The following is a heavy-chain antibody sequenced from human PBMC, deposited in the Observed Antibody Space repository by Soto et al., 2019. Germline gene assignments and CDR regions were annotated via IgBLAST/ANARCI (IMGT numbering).Heavy chain of an antibody. Sequence: GASVNVSCKVSGYTLTELSMHWVRQAPGKGLEWMGGFDPEDGETIYAQEFQGRVTMSEDTSTDTAYMELSSLRSEDTAVYYCATVNLSRSSGSELYYYYYYGMDVWGQGTTVTVSS. D-gene: IGHD3-22*01. CDR2: FDPEDGET. CDR3: ATVNLSRSSGSELYYYYYYGMDV. V-gene: IGHV1-24*01. J-gene: IGHJ6*02. CDR1: GYTLTELS.